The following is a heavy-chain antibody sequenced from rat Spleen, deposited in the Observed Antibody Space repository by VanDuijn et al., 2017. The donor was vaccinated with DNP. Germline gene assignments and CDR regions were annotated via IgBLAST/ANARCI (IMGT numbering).Heavy chain of an antibody. J-gene: IGHJ2*01. CDR2: ISFSGST. V-gene: IGHV3-1*01. CDR1: GSSITTNY. CDR3: ARWVWYFDY. Sequence: EVQLQESGPGLVKPSQSLSLTCSVTGSSITTNYWGWVRKLPGNKMEYIGHISFSGSTNYNPSLKSRISITRDTSKNQFFLHLNSVTTEDTATYYCARWVWYFDYWGQGVMVTVSS.